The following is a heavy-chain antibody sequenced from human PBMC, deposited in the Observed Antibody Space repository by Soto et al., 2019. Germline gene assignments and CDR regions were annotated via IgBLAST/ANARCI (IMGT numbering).Heavy chain of an antibody. CDR2: ISAYNDTT. J-gene: IGHJ4*02. V-gene: IGHV1-18*01. CDR1: GYTFSSYF. CDR3: ARDLPPVDS. Sequence: QVQLVQSGAEVKKPGASVKVSCKASGYTFSSYFISWVRQAPGQGLAWMGWISAYNDTTNYAQNPQGRATKTTDTSTSTAYMELRSLRSDDTAVYYCARDLPPVDSWGQGTLVTVSS.